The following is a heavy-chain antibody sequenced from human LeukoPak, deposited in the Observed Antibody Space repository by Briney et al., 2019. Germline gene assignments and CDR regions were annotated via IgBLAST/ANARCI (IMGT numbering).Heavy chain of an antibody. CDR3: ARDEYDILTGHRNNWFDP. CDR2: IYYSGST. Sequence: SETLSLTCTVSGGSVSSGSYYWSWIRQPPGKGLEWIGYIYYSGSTNYNPSLKSRVTISVDTSKNQFSLKLSSVTAADTAVYYCARDEYDILTGHRNNWFDPWGQGTLVTVSS. D-gene: IGHD3-9*01. J-gene: IGHJ5*02. V-gene: IGHV4-61*01. CDR1: GGSVSSGSYY.